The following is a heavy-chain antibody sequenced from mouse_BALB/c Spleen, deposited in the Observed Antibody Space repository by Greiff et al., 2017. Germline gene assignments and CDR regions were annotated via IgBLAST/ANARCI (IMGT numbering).Heavy chain of an antibody. D-gene: IGHD3-3*01. CDR3: ARDRGSGLDY. CDR1: GFSLTSYG. V-gene: IGHV2-9*02. Sequence: VKVVESGPGLVAPSQSLSITCTVSGFSLTSYGVHWVRQPPGKGLEWLGVIWAGGSTNYNSALMSRLSISKDNSKSQVFLKMNSLQTDDTAMYYCARDRGSGLDYWGQGTTLTVSS. J-gene: IGHJ2*01. CDR2: IWAGGST.